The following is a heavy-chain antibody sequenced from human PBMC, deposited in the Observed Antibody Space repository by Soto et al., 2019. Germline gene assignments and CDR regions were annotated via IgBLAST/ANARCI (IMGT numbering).Heavy chain of an antibody. CDR1: GGPISSGGSY. D-gene: IGHD3-10*01. CDR3: ARGGITLDY. J-gene: IGHJ4*02. Sequence: SETLSLTCTVSGGPISSGGSYWGWIRQPPGKGLEWIGYIYYSGNTILNPSLRSRVTLSVDTSKNQFSLKLSSVTAADTAVYYCARGGITLDYWGQGTLVSVSS. CDR2: IYYSGNT. V-gene: IGHV4-30-4*02.